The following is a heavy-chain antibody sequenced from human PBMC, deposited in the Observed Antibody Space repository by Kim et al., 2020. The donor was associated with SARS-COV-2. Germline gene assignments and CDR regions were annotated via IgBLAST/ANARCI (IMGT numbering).Heavy chain of an antibody. D-gene: IGHD6-13*01. J-gene: IGHJ5*02. CDR1: GYTFTSYA. V-gene: IGHV7-4-1*02. Sequence: ASVKVSCKASGYTFTSYAMNWVRQAPGQGLEWMGWINTNTGNPTYAQGFTGRFVFSLDTSVSTAYLQISSLKAEDTAVYYCARDSSSSPIDGFDPWGQGTLVTVSS. CDR3: ARDSSSSPIDGFDP. CDR2: INTNTGNP.